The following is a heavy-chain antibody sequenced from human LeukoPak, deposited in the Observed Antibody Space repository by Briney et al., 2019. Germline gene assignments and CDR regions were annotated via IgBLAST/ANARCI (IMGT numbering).Heavy chain of an antibody. J-gene: IGHJ4*02. CDR1: GYTFTSYG. CDR3: ARDPGRESCSGGSCYFGY. V-gene: IGHV1-18*01. CDR2: ISAYNGNT. D-gene: IGHD2-15*01. Sequence: ASVKVSCKASGYTFTSYGISWVRQAPGQGLEWMGSISAYNGNTNYAQKLQGRVTMTTDTSTSTAYMELRSLRSDDTAVYYCARDPGRESCSGGSCYFGYWGQGTLVTVSS.